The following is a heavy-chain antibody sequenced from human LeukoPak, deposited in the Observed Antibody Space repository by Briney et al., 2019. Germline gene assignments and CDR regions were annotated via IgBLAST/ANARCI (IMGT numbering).Heavy chain of an antibody. V-gene: IGHV4-31*03. CDR2: IYYSGST. J-gene: IGHJ6*04. CDR1: GGSISSGGYY. D-gene: IGHD3-10*01. CDR3: ARALWFGEFYYYGMDV. Sequence: PSQTLSPTCTVSGGSISSGGYYWSWIRQHPGKGLEWIGYIYYSGSTYYNPSLKSRVTISVDTSKNQFSLKLSSVTAADTAVYYCARALWFGEFYYYGMDVWGKGTTVTVSS.